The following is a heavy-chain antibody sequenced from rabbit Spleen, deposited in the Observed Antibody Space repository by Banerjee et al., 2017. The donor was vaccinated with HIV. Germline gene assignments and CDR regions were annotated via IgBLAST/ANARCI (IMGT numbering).Heavy chain of an antibody. CDR3: ARDSGTSFSSYGMDL. D-gene: IGHD8-1*01. J-gene: IGHJ6*01. Sequence: QSLEESGGDLVKPGASLTLTCTASGFSFTYIDNLRWVRQPPGKGPEWIACVAAGVSFTSYYATWAKGRFTISKTSSTTVTLQMTSLTAADTATYFCARDSGTSFSSYGMDLWGQGTLVTVS. V-gene: IGHV1S40*01. CDR2: VAAGVSFTS. CDR1: GFSFTYIDN.